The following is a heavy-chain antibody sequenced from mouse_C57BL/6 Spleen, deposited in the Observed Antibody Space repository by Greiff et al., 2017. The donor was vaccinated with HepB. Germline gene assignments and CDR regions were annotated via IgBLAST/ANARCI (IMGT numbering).Heavy chain of an antibody. Sequence: QVQLQQSGAELVRPGTSVKVSCKASGYAFTNYLIEWVKQRPGQGLEWIGVINPGSGGTNYNEKFKGKATLTADKSSSTAYMQLSSLTSEDSAVYFCARSTTVAPNVWGTGTTVTVSS. V-gene: IGHV1-54*01. CDR1: GYAFTNYL. J-gene: IGHJ1*03. CDR2: INPGSGGT. D-gene: IGHD1-1*01. CDR3: ARSTTVAPNV.